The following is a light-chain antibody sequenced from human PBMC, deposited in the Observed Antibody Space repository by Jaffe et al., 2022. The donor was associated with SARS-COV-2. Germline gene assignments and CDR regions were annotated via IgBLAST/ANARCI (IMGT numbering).Light chain of an antibody. J-gene: IGLJ2*01. Sequence: QSALTQPRSVSGSPGQSVTISCTGTSSDVGAYKYVSWYQQHPGKAPELMIFDVSKRPSGVPDRFSGSKSDNTASLTISGLQAEDEADYYCCSYAGSYTVLFGGGTKLTVL. CDR1: SSDVGAYKY. CDR3: CSYAGSYTVL. CDR2: DVS. V-gene: IGLV2-11*01.